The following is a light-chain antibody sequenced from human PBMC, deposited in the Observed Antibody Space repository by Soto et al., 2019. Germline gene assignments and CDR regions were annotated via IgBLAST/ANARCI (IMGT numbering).Light chain of an antibody. J-gene: IGKJ3*01. Sequence: DIQMTQSPSSLSASVGDRVTLTCRASRGIATYLAWYQQRPGKVPELLIYSASTLQSGVPSRFSVSGSGTDFTLTMSRLQPEDVLTYYCQKYNRVPFTFGPGTRV. CDR2: SAS. V-gene: IGKV1-27*01. CDR3: QKYNRVPFT. CDR1: RGIATY.